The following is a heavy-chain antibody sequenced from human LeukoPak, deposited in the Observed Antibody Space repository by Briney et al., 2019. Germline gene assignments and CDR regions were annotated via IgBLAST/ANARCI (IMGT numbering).Heavy chain of an antibody. D-gene: IGHD3-22*01. CDR2: IDPSDSYT. CDR3: ARQGGFYDNRGYNDAFDI. V-gene: IGHV5-10-1*01. CDR1: GYSFTTYW. J-gene: IGHJ3*02. Sequence: GESLRISCKGSGYSFTTYWISWVRQMPGKGLEWMGRIDPSDSYTNYSPSFQGHVTISVDKSISTAYLQWSSLKASDTAMYYCARQGGFYDNRGYNDAFDIWGQGTVVTGSS.